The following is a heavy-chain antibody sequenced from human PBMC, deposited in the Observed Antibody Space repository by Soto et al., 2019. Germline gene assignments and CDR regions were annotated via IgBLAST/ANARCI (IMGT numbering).Heavy chain of an antibody. V-gene: IGHV1-18*01. CDR2: ISAINGKR. CDR3: ARGAAYSRSPLASFDV. Sequence: QVQLEQSGSDVKKPGASVKVSCRYTGYSFTKYGIHWVRQAPGQGLEWMGWISAINGKRNSAPNFQARVTMTTDTPTSTAYLELRSLSFAATAVYFCARGAAYSRSPLASFDVWGQGTEVIVS. D-gene: IGHD6-6*01. CDR1: GYSFTKYG. J-gene: IGHJ3*01.